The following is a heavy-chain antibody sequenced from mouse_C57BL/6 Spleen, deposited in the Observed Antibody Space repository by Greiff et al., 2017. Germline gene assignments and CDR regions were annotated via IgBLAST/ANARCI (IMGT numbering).Heavy chain of an antibody. D-gene: IGHD1-1*01. CDR3: ARDDGSSYGYFEG. CDR2: ISDGGSYT. CDR1: GFTFSSYA. J-gene: IGHJ1*03. V-gene: IGHV5-4*01. Sequence: EVQLVESGGGLVKPGGSLKLSCAASGFTFSSYAMSWVRQTPEKRLEWVATISDGGSYTYYPDNVKGRFTLSRDNAKNNLYLQMSHLKSEDTAMYYGARDDGSSYGYFEGWGTGTTVTVSS.